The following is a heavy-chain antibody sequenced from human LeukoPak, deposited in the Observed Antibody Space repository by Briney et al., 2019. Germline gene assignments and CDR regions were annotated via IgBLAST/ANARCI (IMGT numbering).Heavy chain of an antibody. CDR1: GGTFNSYG. CDR3: ARSEGSYYFDY. CDR2: IIPIFGTA. Sequence: SVKVSCTASGGTFNSYGLSWVRQAPGQGLEWMGRIIPIFGTANYAQKFQGRVTITTDESTSTAYMELSSLRSEDTAVYYCARSEGSYYFDYWGQGTLVTVSS. V-gene: IGHV1-69*05. J-gene: IGHJ4*02.